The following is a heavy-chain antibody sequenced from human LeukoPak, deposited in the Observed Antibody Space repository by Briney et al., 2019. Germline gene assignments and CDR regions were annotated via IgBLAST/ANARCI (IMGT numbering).Heavy chain of an antibody. CDR3: ARDVYSGYDLYFDY. J-gene: IGHJ4*02. Sequence: TSETLSLTCNVSGGPISSFNWNWLRQLPGKRLEWIGRILYSGTTDYNASLKSRVTISRDTSKNHFSLKLSSVTAADTAVYYCARDVYSGYDLYFDYWGQGTLVTVSS. V-gene: IGHV4-59*12. CDR1: GGPISSFN. D-gene: IGHD5-12*01. CDR2: ILYSGTT.